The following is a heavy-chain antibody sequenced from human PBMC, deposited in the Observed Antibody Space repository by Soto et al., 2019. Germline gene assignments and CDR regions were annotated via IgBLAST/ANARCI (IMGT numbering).Heavy chain of an antibody. V-gene: IGHV3-30-3*01. J-gene: IGHJ6*02. CDR3: ARDKKPFNWSPSILRSYYYGMDV. D-gene: IGHD1-1*01. CDR1: GFTFRTFA. Sequence: GGSLRLSCAASGFTFRTFAMHWVRQAPGKGLEWVAVISNDGSIKYFLDSVKGRFTISRDNSNNTLSLQMDSLRAEDTAVYYCARDKKPFNWSPSILRSYYYGMDVWGQGTTVTVSS. CDR2: ISNDGSIK.